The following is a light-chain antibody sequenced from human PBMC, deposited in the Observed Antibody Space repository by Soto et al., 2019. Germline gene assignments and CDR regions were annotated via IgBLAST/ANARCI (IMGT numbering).Light chain of an antibody. CDR3: QQYKNWPRT. J-gene: IGKJ1*01. CDR2: SAS. V-gene: IGKV3-15*01. CDR1: QSVSNN. Sequence: ETVMTQSPATLSVSPGERVTLSCTASQSVSNNLAWYQQKPGQAPRLLIYSASTRATGFPVRFSGSGSGTEFTLTISSLQSEDFAVYYCQQYKNWPRTFGQGTKVEIK.